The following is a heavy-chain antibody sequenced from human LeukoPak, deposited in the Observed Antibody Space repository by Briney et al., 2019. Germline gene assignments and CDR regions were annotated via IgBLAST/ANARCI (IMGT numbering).Heavy chain of an antibody. D-gene: IGHD5-18*01. CDR1: GGSISSYY. CDR2: IKQDGSEK. Sequence: ETLSLTCTVSGGSISSYYWSWVRQAPGKGLEWVANIKQDGSEKYYVDSVKGRFTISRDNAKNSLYLQMNSLRAEDTAVYYCARMGLWLPYYFDYWGQGTPVTVSS. CDR3: ARMGLWLPYYFDY. V-gene: IGHV3-7*01. J-gene: IGHJ4*02.